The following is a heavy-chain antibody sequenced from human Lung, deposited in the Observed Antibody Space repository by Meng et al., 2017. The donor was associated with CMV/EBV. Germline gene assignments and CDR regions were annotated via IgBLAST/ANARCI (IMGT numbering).Heavy chain of an antibody. CDR1: GFXFTSYA. V-gene: IGHV3-23*01. CDR2: ISTSGGST. Sequence: GGSXRLXCTASGFXFTSYAMSWVRQAPGKGLEWVSGISTSGGSTYYTDSVKGRFTISRDNSKNTVYLQMDRLRADDTAVYYCGKDRAEDTHMVMINYYYGVDVXGQGXTVTVSS. J-gene: IGHJ6*02. D-gene: IGHD3-16*01. CDR3: GKDRAEDTHMVMINYYYGVDV.